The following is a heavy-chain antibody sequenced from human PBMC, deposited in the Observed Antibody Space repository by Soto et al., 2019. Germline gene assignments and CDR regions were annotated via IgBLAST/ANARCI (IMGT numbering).Heavy chain of an antibody. CDR3: ARRAGGSSHLDGMDV. CDR2: IDPSDSYT. D-gene: IGHD6-6*01. CDR1: GYSFTSYW. Sequence: PGESLKISCKGSGYSFTSYWISWVRQMPGKGLEWMGRIDPSDSYTNYSPSFQGHVTISADKSISTAYLQWSSLKASDTAMYYCARRAGGSSHLDGMDVWGQGTTVTVSS. V-gene: IGHV5-10-1*01. J-gene: IGHJ6*02.